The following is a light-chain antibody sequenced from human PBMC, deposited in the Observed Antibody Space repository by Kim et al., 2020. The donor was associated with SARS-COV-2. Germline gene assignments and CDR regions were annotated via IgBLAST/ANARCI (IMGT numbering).Light chain of an antibody. V-gene: IGLV2-14*03. CDR2: DVS. J-gene: IGLJ2*01. Sequence: QSALTQPASVSGSPGQSITISCTGSTSDVGGFEYVSWYQQHPDKAPKLIIFDVSSRPSGISTRFSGSKSVNTASLTISGLQPEDEADYYCSSLTSRCTVVFGGGTQRPS. CDR3: SSLTSRCTVV. CDR1: TSDVGGFEY.